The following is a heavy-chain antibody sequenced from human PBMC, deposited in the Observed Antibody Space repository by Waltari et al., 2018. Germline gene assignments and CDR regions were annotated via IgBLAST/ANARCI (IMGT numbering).Heavy chain of an antibody. Sequence: QVLLQESGPGLVKPSETLSLTCTVSGGSISGYYWNWIRQPPGKGLVWIGRIYTSGSTNYNPDLKSRVTISRNTSNNQFSLKLSSVTAADTAVYYCARDQYCRGGACYPGGSAFDIWGQGTMVTVSS. CDR2: IYTSGST. CDR3: ARDQYCRGGACYPGGSAFDI. J-gene: IGHJ3*02. V-gene: IGHV4-4*07. D-gene: IGHD2-15*01. CDR1: GGSISGYY.